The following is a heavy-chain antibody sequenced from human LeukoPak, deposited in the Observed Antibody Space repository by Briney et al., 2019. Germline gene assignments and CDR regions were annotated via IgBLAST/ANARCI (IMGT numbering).Heavy chain of an antibody. V-gene: IGHV3-53*01. J-gene: IGHJ4*02. Sequence: GGSLRLSCAASGFTVRSNYMSWVRQAPGKGLEGVAVMYIVGSTYSADSVKGRFTISRDNSKNTLYLQMNSLRAEDTAVYYCARVRGGSSWYYFDYWGQGTLVTVSS. CDR2: MYIVGST. D-gene: IGHD6-13*01. CDR1: GFTVRSNY. CDR3: ARVRGGSSWYYFDY.